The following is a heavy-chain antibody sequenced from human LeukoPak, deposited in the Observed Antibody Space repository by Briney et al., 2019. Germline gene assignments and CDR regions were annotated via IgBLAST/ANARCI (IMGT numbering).Heavy chain of an antibody. Sequence: ASVKVSCKASGYTFTKSYIHWVRQAPGQRLEWMGLINPGGDNTKYAQNFQGRVTMTSDTSARTVYMELSSLSSEDTAIYYCAGIRDGYNDAYDIWGQGTVVTVPS. D-gene: IGHD5-24*01. CDR3: AGIRDGYNDAYDI. CDR2: INPGGDNT. V-gene: IGHV1-46*01. CDR1: GYTFTKSY. J-gene: IGHJ3*02.